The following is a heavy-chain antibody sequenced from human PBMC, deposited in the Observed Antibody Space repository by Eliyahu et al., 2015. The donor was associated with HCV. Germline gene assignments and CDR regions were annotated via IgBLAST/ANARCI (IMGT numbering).Heavy chain of an antibody. J-gene: IGHJ4*02. D-gene: IGHD4-11*01. Sequence: EVQLVESGGGLIXPGGSXRLSCAASGFSVXGDXMSWVRXAXGKGLEWISVIYSGGDTXYADSVKGRFTISRDTTKNSLYLQMNTLRAEDTAVYYCAKNPWVGSKWGQGTLVTVS. CDR1: GFSVXGDX. CDR3: AKNPWVGSK. V-gene: IGHV3-53*01. CDR2: IYSGGDT.